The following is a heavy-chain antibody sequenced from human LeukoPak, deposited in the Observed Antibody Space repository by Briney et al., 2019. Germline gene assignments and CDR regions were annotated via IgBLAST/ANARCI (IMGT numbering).Heavy chain of an antibody. CDR1: GFTFNHYA. Sequence: PGESLRLSCPASGFTFNHYAMHWVRPAPGRGLEWVAIKSHDGNKEYYPDSVKGRFTISRGNSINALYLQTNSLRTEDSAIYYRARDQFYCGVGTCSLGYSMDVWGKGTPVTVSS. D-gene: IGHD2-15*01. CDR2: KSHDGNKE. CDR3: ARDQFYCGVGTCSLGYSMDV. J-gene: IGHJ6*03. V-gene: IGHV3-30*01.